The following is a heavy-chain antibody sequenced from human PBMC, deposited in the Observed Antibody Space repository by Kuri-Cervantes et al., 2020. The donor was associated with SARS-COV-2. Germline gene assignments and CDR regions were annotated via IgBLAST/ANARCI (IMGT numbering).Heavy chain of an antibody. V-gene: IGHV3-23*01. D-gene: IGHD3-3*01. Sequence: GGSLRLSCAASGFTFSSYAMSWVRQAPGKGLEWVSAISGSGGSTYYADSVKGRFTISRDNSKNTLYLQMNSLRAEDTAVYYCAKEFLGKYDFWSGYRDAFDIWGQGTMVTVSS. CDR2: ISGSGGST. CDR1: GFTFSSYA. J-gene: IGHJ3*02. CDR3: AKEFLGKYDFWSGYRDAFDI.